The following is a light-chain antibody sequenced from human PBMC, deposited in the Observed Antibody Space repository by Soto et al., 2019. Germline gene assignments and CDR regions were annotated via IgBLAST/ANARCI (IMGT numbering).Light chain of an antibody. Sequence: DIQMTQSPSTLPASVGDRVTITCRASQSISDCLAWFQQKPGHAPKLLIYKASSLESGVPSRFSGSESGTEFSLTISSLQPEDFAIYYCQQYNDYQYTFGQGTRLEIK. CDR2: KAS. V-gene: IGKV1-5*03. CDR3: QQYNDYQYT. CDR1: QSISDC. J-gene: IGKJ5*01.